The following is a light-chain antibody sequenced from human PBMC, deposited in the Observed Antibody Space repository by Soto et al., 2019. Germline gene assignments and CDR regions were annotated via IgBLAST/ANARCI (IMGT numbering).Light chain of an antibody. Sequence: EIVLTQSPGTLSLSPGKRATISCRASQIIISSSLAWYQQRPGQAPRLLIYGASIRATGVPDRFSGRGSGTDFTLSISRLEPEDLAVYYCQHYGRSDPITFGPGTKVDIK. CDR3: QHYGRSDPIT. J-gene: IGKJ3*01. CDR2: GAS. CDR1: QIIISSS. V-gene: IGKV3-20*01.